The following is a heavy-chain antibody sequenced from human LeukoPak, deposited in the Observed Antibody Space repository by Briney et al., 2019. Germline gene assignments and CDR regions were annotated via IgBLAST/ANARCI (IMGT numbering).Heavy chain of an antibody. D-gene: IGHD3-10*01. CDR1: GGSFSGYY. CDR2: INHSGST. CDR3: ARRLTMVRGAHDY. Sequence: SETLSLTCAVYGGSFSGYYWSWIRQPPGKGLEWIGEINHSGSTNYNPSLKSRVTISVDTSKNQFSLKLSSVTAADTAVYYCARRLTMVRGAHDYWGQGTLVTVSS. J-gene: IGHJ4*02. V-gene: IGHV4-34*01.